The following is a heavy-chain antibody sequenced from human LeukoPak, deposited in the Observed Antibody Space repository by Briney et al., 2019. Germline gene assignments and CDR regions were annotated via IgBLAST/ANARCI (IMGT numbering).Heavy chain of an antibody. Sequence: GGSLRLSCAASGFTFGDYGMSWVRQAPGKGLQWVSGINRNGDSTGYADFVKGRFTISRDNSKNTLYLQMNSLRAEDTAVYYCARDSGYSPFDYWGQGTLVTVSS. V-gene: IGHV3-20*04. D-gene: IGHD3-22*01. CDR3: ARDSGYSPFDY. J-gene: IGHJ4*02. CDR2: INRNGDST. CDR1: GFTFGDYG.